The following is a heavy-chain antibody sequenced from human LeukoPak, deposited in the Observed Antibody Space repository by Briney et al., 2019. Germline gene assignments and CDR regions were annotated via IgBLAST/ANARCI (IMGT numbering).Heavy chain of an antibody. CDR3: AREVVPAAHNPYYYYMDV. V-gene: IGHV4-4*07. D-gene: IGHD2-2*01. CDR2: IYTSGST. J-gene: IGHJ6*03. CDR1: GGSISSYY. Sequence: SETLSLTCTVSGGSISSYYWSWIRQPAGKGLEWIGRIYTSGSTNYNPSLKSRVTMSVDTSKNQFSLKLSSVTAADTAVYYCAREVVPAAHNPYYYYMDVWGKGTTVTVSS.